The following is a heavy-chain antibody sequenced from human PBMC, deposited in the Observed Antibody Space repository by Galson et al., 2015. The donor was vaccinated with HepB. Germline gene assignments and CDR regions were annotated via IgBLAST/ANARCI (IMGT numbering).Heavy chain of an antibody. V-gene: IGHV3-11*01. J-gene: IGHJ3*02. CDR2: LSSTGSTI. D-gene: IGHD5-18*01. CDR1: GFTVSEYY. CDR3: ARAGYSHDSRRAFDI. Sequence: SLRLSCAASGFTVSEYYISWIRQAQGKGLECVSYLSSTGSTIYYADSVKGRFTISMDNAKNSLYLQMNSLRAEDTAVYYCARAGYSHDSRRAFDIWGQGTMVTVSS.